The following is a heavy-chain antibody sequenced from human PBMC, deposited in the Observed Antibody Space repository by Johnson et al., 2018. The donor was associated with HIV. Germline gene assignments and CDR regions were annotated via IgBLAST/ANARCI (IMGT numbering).Heavy chain of an antibody. CDR3: ERACRDGYTCDVYDI. D-gene: IGHD5-24*01. V-gene: IGHV3-23*04. CDR2: ISGSGGST. J-gene: IGHJ3*02. CDR1: GFTFSSYA. Sequence: EQLVESGGGVVQPGGSLRLSCAASGFTFSSYAMSWVRQAPGKGLDWVSAISGSGGSTYYADSVKGRFTISRDNSKNTLFLQMNSLRAEDTAVFYGERACRDGYTCDVYDIWGQGTMVTVYS.